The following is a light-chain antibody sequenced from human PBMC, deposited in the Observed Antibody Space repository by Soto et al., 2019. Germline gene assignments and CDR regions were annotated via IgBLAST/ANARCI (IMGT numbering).Light chain of an antibody. J-gene: IGKJ1*01. V-gene: IGKV1-5*01. CDR1: QSISSW. CDR3: QQYNSYWT. Sequence: DIQMTQPPSTLSASVGDRVTITCRASQSISSWLAWYQQKPGKAPKLLIYDASSLESGVPSRFSGIGSGKDFPLTIISLQPGDFAPNDCQQYNSYWTFGKGTKV. CDR2: DAS.